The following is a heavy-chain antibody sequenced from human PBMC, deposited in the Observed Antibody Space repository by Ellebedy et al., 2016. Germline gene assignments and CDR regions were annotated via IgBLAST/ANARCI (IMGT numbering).Heavy chain of an antibody. Sequence: GESLKISCTASGFTFSSYAMHWVRQAPGKGLEWVAVISYDATNKYYADSVKGRFTISRDNSKNTLDLQMNSLRAEDTAVYYCARSYCDRTSCYGMDVWGQGTTVTVSS. J-gene: IGHJ6*02. D-gene: IGHD2-2*01. CDR3: ARSYCDRTSCYGMDV. V-gene: IGHV3-30-3*01. CDR1: GFTFSSYA. CDR2: ISYDATNK.